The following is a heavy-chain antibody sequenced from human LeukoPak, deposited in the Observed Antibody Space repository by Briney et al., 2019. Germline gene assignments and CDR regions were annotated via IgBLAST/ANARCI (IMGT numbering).Heavy chain of an antibody. Sequence: ASVKVSCKASGDTFNSYAIAWVRQAPGQGLEWMGIINPSGGSTSYAQKFQGRVTMTRDMSTSTVYMELSSLRSEDTAVYYCARDLGVVVIRLDYWGQGTLVTVSS. CDR2: INPSGGST. J-gene: IGHJ4*02. V-gene: IGHV1-46*02. CDR1: GDTFNSYA. CDR3: ARDLGVVVIRLDY. D-gene: IGHD3-22*01.